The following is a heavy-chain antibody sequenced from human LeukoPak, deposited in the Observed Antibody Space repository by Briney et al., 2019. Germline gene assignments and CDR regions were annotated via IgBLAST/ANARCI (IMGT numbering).Heavy chain of an antibody. V-gene: IGHV1-18*01. D-gene: IGHD3-3*01. CDR3: ARAAITVFGVVPET. Sequence: ASVKVSCKASGYTFTSHGISWVRQAPGQGLEWMGWISAYNGNTNYAQKFLGRVTMTTDTSTATAYMDLRSLRFDDTAVYYCARAAITVFGVVPETWGQGTLVTVSS. CDR1: GYTFTSHG. J-gene: IGHJ4*02. CDR2: ISAYNGNT.